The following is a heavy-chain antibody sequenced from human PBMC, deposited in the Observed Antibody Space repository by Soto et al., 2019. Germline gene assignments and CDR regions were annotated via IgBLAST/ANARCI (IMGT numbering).Heavy chain of an antibody. CDR2: ISTGGDSI. V-gene: IGHV3-11*01. CDR1: GFSLSAHY. Sequence: QVQLVESGGDMGKPGGSLRLSCTASGFSLSAHYVSWIRQAPGQGLEWVSYISTGGDSIYYADSVRGRFTISRDNAKSSVYLQMNFLRAEDTAVYYCARGHYGLDVWGQGTTVTVSS. CDR3: ARGHYGLDV. J-gene: IGHJ6*02.